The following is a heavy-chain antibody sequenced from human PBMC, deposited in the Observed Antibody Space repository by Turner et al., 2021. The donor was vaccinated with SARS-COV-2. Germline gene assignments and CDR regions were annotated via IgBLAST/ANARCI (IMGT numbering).Heavy chain of an antibody. Sequence: QVQLQESGPGLVKPSETLSLTCSVSGFSITTYYWSWIRQPPGQGLEYIGYISHRGTTHYDPSLRGRVTISIDMSKNQFSLQLNSVTAADTAVYYCARLSAAALDPWGQGTLVTVFS. CDR3: ARLSAAALDP. D-gene: IGHD6-13*01. V-gene: IGHV4-59*08. CDR2: ISHRGTT. CDR1: GFSITTYY. J-gene: IGHJ5*02.